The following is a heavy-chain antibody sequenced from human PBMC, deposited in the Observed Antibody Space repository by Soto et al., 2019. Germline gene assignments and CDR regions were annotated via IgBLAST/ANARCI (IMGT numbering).Heavy chain of an antibody. CDR2: MNPNSGNT. V-gene: IGHV1-8*01. Sequence: ASVKVSCKASGYTFTSYDINWVRQATGQGLEWMGWMNPNSGNTGYAQKFQGRVTMTRNTSISTAYMELSSLRSEDTAVYYCARPPFSGYGMMSYYYYYMDVWGKGTTVTVSS. J-gene: IGHJ6*03. CDR1: GYTFTSYD. D-gene: IGHD5-12*01. CDR3: ARPPFSGYGMMSYYYYYMDV.